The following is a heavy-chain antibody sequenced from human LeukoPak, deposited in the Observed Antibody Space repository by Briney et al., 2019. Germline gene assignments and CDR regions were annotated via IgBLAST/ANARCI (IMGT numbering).Heavy chain of an antibody. V-gene: IGHV3-23*01. CDR3: AKDKTRGTYFDY. CDR1: GFTFSNYD. CDR2: VSGSGGST. J-gene: IGHJ4*02. Sequence: GGSLRLSCAASGFTFSNYDMSWVRQAPGKGLEWVSAVSGSGGSTYYADSVKGRFTVSRDNSKNTLYLQMNSLRAEDTAVYHCAKDKTRGTYFDYWGQGAPVTVSS. D-gene: IGHD1/OR15-1a*01.